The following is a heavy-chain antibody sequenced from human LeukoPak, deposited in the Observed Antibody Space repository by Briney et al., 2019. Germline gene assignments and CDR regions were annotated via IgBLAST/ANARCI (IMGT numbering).Heavy chain of an antibody. Sequence: SETLSLTCAVSGGSISSSSYYWSWIRQPPGKGLEWIGYIYYSGITYYNPSLKSRVTISVDTSKNQFSLKLSSVTAADTAVYYCARRDSSSGIDYWGQGTLVTVSS. CDR1: GGSISSSSYY. CDR3: ARRDSSSGIDY. D-gene: IGHD6-6*01. J-gene: IGHJ4*02. V-gene: IGHV4-30-4*02. CDR2: IYYSGIT.